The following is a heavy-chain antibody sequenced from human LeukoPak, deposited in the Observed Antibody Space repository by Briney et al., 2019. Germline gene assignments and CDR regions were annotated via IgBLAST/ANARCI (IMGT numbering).Heavy chain of an antibody. Sequence: PGGSLRLSCAASGFTFSSYAMHWVRQAPGKGLEWVPVISFDGSDKYYADSVKGRFTIPRDNSKNTLYLHMNSLRAEDTAVYYCARDYADYYYYSGMDVWGQGTTVTVSS. CDR2: ISFDGSDK. CDR1: GFTFSSYA. CDR3: ARDYADYYYYSGMDV. V-gene: IGHV3-30*04. J-gene: IGHJ6*02. D-gene: IGHD4-17*01.